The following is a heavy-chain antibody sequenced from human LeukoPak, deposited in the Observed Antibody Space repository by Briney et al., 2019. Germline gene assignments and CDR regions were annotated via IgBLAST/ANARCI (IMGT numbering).Heavy chain of an antibody. CDR2: VHGDGNNI. Sequence: GGSLRLSCAASGFPFSSYAMYWVRQAPGKGLVWVSRVHGDGNNIGYADSVKGRFTIFRDNAKSTLYLQMNSLRPDDTAVYYCARARVGDPTDYWGQGTLVTVSS. CDR1: GFPFSSYA. D-gene: IGHD1-26*01. V-gene: IGHV3-74*01. J-gene: IGHJ4*02. CDR3: ARARVGDPTDY.